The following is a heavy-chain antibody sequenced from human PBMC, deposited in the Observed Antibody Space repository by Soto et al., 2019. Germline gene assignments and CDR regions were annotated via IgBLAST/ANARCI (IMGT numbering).Heavy chain of an antibody. CDR3: ARESRNYDALDY. V-gene: IGHV1-18*01. Sequence: ASVKVSCTTCGYRFTSYVISWVRKAPGHGLEWMGWISADNHNTNVAQNFQGRVTLTTDTSTTTVFMELRNLRSDDTAVYYCARESRNYDALDYCGQGTLVPVSS. J-gene: IGHJ4*02. D-gene: IGHD3-22*01. CDR2: ISADNHNT. CDR1: GYRFTSYV.